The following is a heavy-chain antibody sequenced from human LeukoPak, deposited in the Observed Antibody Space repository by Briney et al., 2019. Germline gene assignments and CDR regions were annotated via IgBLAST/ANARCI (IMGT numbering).Heavy chain of an antibody. Sequence: AGGSLRLSCAASGFTFSSYAMSWVRQAPGKGLEWVSGIISSSGITYYADSVKGRFTISRDNSKNTLYLQMNSLRVEDTAVYYCAKANTLYSSGWHDAFDIWGQGTMVTVSS. CDR2: IISSSGIT. CDR3: AKANTLYSSGWHDAFDI. V-gene: IGHV3-23*01. CDR1: GFTFSSYA. D-gene: IGHD6-19*01. J-gene: IGHJ3*02.